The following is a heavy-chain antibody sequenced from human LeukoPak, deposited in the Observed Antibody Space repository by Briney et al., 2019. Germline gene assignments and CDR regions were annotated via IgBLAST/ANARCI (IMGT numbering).Heavy chain of an antibody. CDR3: ARVYYHSSVYRPIDY. V-gene: IGHV3-7*01. CDR1: GFTFSNYW. Sequence: PGGSLRLSCAASGFTFSNYWMGWVRQAPGKGLEWVANINQDGSEKYSVDSVKGRFTISRDNAKNSLFLQMNSLRAEDTAVYCCARVYYHSSVYRPIDYWGQGTLVTVSS. J-gene: IGHJ4*02. D-gene: IGHD3-22*01. CDR2: INQDGSEK.